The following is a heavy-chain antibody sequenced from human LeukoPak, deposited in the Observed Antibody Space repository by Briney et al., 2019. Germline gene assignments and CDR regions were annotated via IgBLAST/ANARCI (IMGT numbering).Heavy chain of an antibody. CDR3: ARDGGYGGNSYHYYYGMDV. V-gene: IGHV4-31*03. D-gene: IGHD4-23*01. J-gene: IGHJ6*02. CDR2: IYYSGST. Sequence: PSETLSLTCTVSGGSISSGGYYWSWIRQHPGKGLEWIGYIYYSGSTYYNPSLKSRVTISVDTSKNPFSLKLSSVTAADTAVYYCARDGGYGGNSYHYYYGMDVWGQGTTVTVSS. CDR1: GGSISSGGYY.